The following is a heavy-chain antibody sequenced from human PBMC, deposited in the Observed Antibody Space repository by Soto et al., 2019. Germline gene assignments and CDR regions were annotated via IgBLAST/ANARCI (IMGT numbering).Heavy chain of an antibody. CDR2: INTNTGNP. J-gene: IGHJ4*02. CDR3: AKERIAAPGTRYHFDY. Sequence: GASVKVSCKASGYTFTSYAMNWVRQAPGQGLEWMGWINTNTGNPTYAQGFTGRFVFSLDTSVSTAYLQICSLKAEDTAVYYCAKERIAAPGTRYHFDYWGQGTLVTVSS. D-gene: IGHD6-13*01. CDR1: GYTFTSYA. V-gene: IGHV7-4-1*01.